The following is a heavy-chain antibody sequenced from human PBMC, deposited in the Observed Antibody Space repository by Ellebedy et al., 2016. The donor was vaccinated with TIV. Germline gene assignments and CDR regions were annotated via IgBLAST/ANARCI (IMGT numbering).Heavy chain of an antibody. V-gene: IGHV4-59*11. CDR2: IFDSGST. D-gene: IGHD4-11*01. CDR1: GGSISSRY. CDR3: ARVGTELITVEEYYYYMDV. Sequence: SETLSLTCTVSGGSISSRYWSWIRQPLGKGLEWIGYIFDSGSTNYNPSLKSRVTISVDSSKNQISLRLTSVTAADTAVYYCARVGTELITVEEYYYYMDVWGKGTTVTVSS. J-gene: IGHJ6*03.